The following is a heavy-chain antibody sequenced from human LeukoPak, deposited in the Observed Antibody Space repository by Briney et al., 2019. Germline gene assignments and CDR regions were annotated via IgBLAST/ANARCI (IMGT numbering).Heavy chain of an antibody. J-gene: IGHJ4*02. CDR2: IIPIFGTA. CDR3: ATKIAAAGRGPFDY. Sequence: SVKVSCKAPGGTFSSYAISWVRQAPGQGLEWMGGIIPIFGTANYAQKFQGRVTITTDESTSTAYMELSSLRSEDTAVYYCATKIAAAGRGPFDYWGQGTLVTVSS. CDR1: GGTFSSYA. V-gene: IGHV1-69*05. D-gene: IGHD6-13*01.